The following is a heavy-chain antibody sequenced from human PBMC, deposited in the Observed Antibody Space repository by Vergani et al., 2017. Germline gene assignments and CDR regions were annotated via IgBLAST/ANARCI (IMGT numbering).Heavy chain of an antibody. V-gene: IGHV3-20*04. CDR1: GFTFDDYG. D-gene: IGHD6-13*01. J-gene: IGHJ4*02. CDR2: INWNGGST. Sequence: EVQLVESGGGVVRPGGSLRLSCAASGFTFDDYGMSGVRQAPGKGLEWVSGINWNGGSTGYADSVKGRFTITRENAKNSLYLQMNSLRAEDTALYYCARDSPFSSRSSWYFDCWSQGSLVTVSS. CDR3: ARDSPFSSRSSWYFDC.